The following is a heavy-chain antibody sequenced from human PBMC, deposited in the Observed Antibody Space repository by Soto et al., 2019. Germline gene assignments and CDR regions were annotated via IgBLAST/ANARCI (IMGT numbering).Heavy chain of an antibody. V-gene: IGHV3-30-3*01. CDR2: ISYDGSNK. CDR3: AGIAAAGYYYGMDV. CDR1: GFTFSSYA. Sequence: AGGSLRLSCAASGFTFSSYAMHWVRQAPGKGLEWVAVISYDGSNKYYADSVKGRFTISRDNSKNTLYLQMNSLRAEDTAVYYCAGIAAAGYYYGMDVWGQGTTVTVSS. D-gene: IGHD6-13*01. J-gene: IGHJ6*02.